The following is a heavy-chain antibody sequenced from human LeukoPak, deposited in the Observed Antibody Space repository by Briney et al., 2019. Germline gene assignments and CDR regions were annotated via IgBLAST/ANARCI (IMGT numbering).Heavy chain of an antibody. CDR2: ISGSGGRT. J-gene: IGHJ4*02. CDR3: AKTPGAADY. Sequence: GGSLRLSCAASGFTPTSFAMGWVRPAPGGGLEWVSIISGSGGRTYNADSVEGRFAISRDNSNNTLHLQMNSLRVEDTAVYYCAKTPGAADYWGPGTLVTVSS. D-gene: IGHD1-1*01. V-gene: IGHV3-23*01. CDR1: GFTPTSFA.